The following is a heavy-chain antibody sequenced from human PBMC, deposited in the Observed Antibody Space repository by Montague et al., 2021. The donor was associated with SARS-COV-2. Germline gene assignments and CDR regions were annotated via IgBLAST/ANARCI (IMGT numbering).Heavy chain of an antibody. D-gene: IGHD6-13*01. CDR1: GGSISSGGYY. J-gene: IGHJ4*02. V-gene: IGHV4-31*03. Sequence: TLSLACIVSGGSISSGGYYWSWIRQHPGKGLEWIGYIYYSGSTYYNPSLKSRLSISLDTSKNHFSLRLSSVTAADTAVYYCARSESPSYSSSPFDYWGQGTLVTVSS. CDR3: ARSESPSYSSSPFDY. CDR2: IYYSGST.